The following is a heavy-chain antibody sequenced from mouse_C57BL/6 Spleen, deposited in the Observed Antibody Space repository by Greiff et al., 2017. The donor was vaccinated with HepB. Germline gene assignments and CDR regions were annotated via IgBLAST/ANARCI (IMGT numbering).Heavy chain of an antibody. D-gene: IGHD2-5*01. V-gene: IGHV5-4*01. CDR2: ISDGGSYT. Sequence: DVMLVESGGGLVKPGGSLKLSCAASGFTFSSYAMSWVRQTPEKRLEWVATISDGGSYTYYPDNVKGRFTISRDNAKNNLDLQMSHLKSEDTAMYYCARENSNYDYFDYWGQGTTLTVSS. J-gene: IGHJ2*01. CDR1: GFTFSSYA. CDR3: ARENSNYDYFDY.